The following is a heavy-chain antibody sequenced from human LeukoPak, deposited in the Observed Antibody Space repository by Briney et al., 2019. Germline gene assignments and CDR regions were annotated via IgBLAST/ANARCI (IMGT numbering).Heavy chain of an antibody. CDR3: ARAVGYSSGWYEDY. D-gene: IGHD6-19*01. CDR2: ISYDGSNK. Sequence: GGSLRLSCAASGFTFSSYGMYWVRQAPGKGLEWVAVISYDGSNKYYADSVKGRFTISRDNSKNTLYLQMNSLRAEDTAVYYCARAVGYSSGWYEDYWGQGTLVTVSS. J-gene: IGHJ4*02. V-gene: IGHV3-30*03. CDR1: GFTFSSYG.